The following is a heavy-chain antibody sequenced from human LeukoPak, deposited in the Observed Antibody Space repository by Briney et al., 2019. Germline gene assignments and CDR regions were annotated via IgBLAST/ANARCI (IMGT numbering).Heavy chain of an antibody. D-gene: IGHD6-19*01. J-gene: IGHJ4*02. CDR1: GGSFSGYY. Sequence: PSETLSLTCAVYGGSFSGYYWSWIRQPPGKGLEWIGCIYYTGSTNYNPFLKSRITISVDTSKNQFSLKLSSVTAADTAVYYCARGRVAGANWGQGTLLTVSS. V-gene: IGHV4-59*01. CDR2: IYYTGST. CDR3: ARGRVAGAN.